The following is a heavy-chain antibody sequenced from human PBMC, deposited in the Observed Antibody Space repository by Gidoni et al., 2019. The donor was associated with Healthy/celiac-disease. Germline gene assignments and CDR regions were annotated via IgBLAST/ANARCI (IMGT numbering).Heavy chain of an antibody. J-gene: IGHJ4*02. CDR2: INHSGST. D-gene: IGHD1-26*01. Sequence: QVQLQQWGAGLLKPSETLSLTCAVYGGSFSGYYWSWIRQPPGKGLEWSGEINHSGSTNYNPSLKSRVTISVDTSKNQFALKLSSVTAADTAVYYCARGEGGSYDYWGQGTLVTVSS. V-gene: IGHV4-34*01. CDR3: ARGEGGSYDY. CDR1: GGSFSGYY.